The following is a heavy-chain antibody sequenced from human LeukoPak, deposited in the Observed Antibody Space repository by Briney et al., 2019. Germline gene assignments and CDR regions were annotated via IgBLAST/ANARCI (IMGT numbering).Heavy chain of an antibody. Sequence: PSQTLSLTRTVSGGSISSGGYYWSWIRQHPGKGLEWIGYIYYSGSTYYNPSLKSRVTISVDTSKNQFSLKLSSVTAADTAVYYCARGGSGWYSVALFDYWGQGTLVTVSS. J-gene: IGHJ4*02. CDR3: ARGGSGWYSVALFDY. CDR1: GGSISSGGYY. CDR2: IYYSGST. D-gene: IGHD6-19*01. V-gene: IGHV4-31*03.